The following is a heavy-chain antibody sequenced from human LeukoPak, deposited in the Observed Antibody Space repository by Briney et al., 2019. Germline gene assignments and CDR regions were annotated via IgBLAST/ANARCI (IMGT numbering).Heavy chain of an antibody. CDR3: ARGYGSVI. D-gene: IGHD6-19*01. V-gene: IGHV3-21*01. Sequence: GGSLRLSCAASGFTFTTYSMNWVRQAPGQGLEWVSSISSSGSYIYYADSMKGRFTISRDNAKNSLYLQMNSLRAEDTAVYYCARGYGSVIWGQGTLVTVSS. J-gene: IGHJ4*02. CDR2: ISSSGSYI. CDR1: GFTFTTYS.